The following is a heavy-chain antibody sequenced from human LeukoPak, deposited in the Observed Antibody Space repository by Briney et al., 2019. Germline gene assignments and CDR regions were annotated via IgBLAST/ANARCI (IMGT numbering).Heavy chain of an antibody. CDR2: IYSGGGT. Sequence: GGSLRLSCAASGFTFDDYAMHWVRQAPGKGLEWVSLIYSGGGTYYADSVRGRFTISRDDSKNTLYLQMNSLRAEDTAVYYCVRRAGGYSHPYDYWGQGTLVTVSS. CDR3: VRRAGGYSHPYDY. J-gene: IGHJ4*02. CDR1: GFTFDDYA. D-gene: IGHD4-23*01. V-gene: IGHV3-53*01.